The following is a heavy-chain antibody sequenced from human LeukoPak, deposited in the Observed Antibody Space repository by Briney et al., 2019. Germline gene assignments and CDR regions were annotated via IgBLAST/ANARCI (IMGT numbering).Heavy chain of an antibody. CDR2: IYYSGST. V-gene: IGHV4-39*01. CDR1: GGSISSSSYY. Sequence: SETLSLTCTVSGGSISSSSYYWGWIRQPPGKGLEWIVSIYYSGSTYYNPSLKSRVTISVDTSKSQFSLKLSSVTAADTAVYYCARQSSFDYWGQGTLVTVSS. CDR3: ARQSSFDY. J-gene: IGHJ4*02.